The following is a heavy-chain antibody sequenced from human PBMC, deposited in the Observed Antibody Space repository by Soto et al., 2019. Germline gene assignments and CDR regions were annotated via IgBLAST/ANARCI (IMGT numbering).Heavy chain of an antibody. J-gene: IGHJ6*02. CDR2: IIPIFGKA. CDR1: GGTFSSYA. V-gene: IGHV1-69*12. Sequence: QVQLVQSGAEVKKPGSSVKVSCKASGGTFSSYAINWVRQAPGQGLEWMGGIIPIFGKADYAQKFQGRVTITADESTTTAYMQLSSLRSEDTAVYYCASVAAKYYYYGMDVWGQGTTVTVSS. D-gene: IGHD1-26*01. CDR3: ASVAAKYYYYGMDV.